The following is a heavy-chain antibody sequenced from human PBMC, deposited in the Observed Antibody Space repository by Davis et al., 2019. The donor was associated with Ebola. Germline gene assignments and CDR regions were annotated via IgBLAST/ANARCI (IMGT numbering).Heavy chain of an antibody. CDR3: ARQYSSGWYYFDY. J-gene: IGHJ4*02. V-gene: IGHV4-61*08. CDR2: IYYSGST. D-gene: IGHD6-19*01. Sequence: SETLSLTCTVSGGSISSGDYYWSWIRQPPGKGLEWIGYIYYSGSTNYNPSLKSRVTISVDTSKNQFSLKLSSVTAADTAVYYCARQYSSGWYYFDYWGQGTLVTVSS. CDR1: GGSISSGDYY.